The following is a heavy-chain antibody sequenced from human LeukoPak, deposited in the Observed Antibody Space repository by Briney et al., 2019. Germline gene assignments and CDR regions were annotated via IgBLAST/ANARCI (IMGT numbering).Heavy chain of an antibody. CDR2: IYHSGST. V-gene: IGHV4-38-2*01. CDR1: GYSISSGYY. J-gene: IGHJ6*03. Sequence: SETLSLTCAVSGYSISSGYYWGWIRQPPGKGLEWIGSIYHSGSTYYNPSLKSRVTISVDTSKNQFSLKLSSVTAADTAVYYCARVRQYYMDVWGKGTTVTVSS. D-gene: IGHD3-10*01. CDR3: ARVRQYYMDV.